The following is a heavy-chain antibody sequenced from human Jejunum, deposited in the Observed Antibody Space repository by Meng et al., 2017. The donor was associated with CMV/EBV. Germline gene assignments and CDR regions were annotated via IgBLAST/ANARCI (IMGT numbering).Heavy chain of an antibody. D-gene: IGHD5-12*01. CDR2: ISSRGRKI. CDR1: GFTFSSYE. Sequence: SGFTFSSYEMNWVRQATGKGLEWVSYISSRGRKIYYADSVKGRLTISRDNAKNSLYLQMNSLRAEDTAVYYCAREMEGGGGYRDYWGQGTRVTVSS. V-gene: IGHV3-48*03. J-gene: IGHJ4*02. CDR3: AREMEGGGGYRDY.